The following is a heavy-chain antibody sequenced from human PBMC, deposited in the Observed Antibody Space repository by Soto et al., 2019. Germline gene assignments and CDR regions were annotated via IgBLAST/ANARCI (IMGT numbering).Heavy chain of an antibody. CDR3: ARERGERGYSYGYDDY. Sequence: SETLSLTCTVSGGSISSSSYYWGWIRQPPGKGLEWIGSIYYSGSTYYNPSLKSRVTISVDTSKNQFSLKLSSMTAADTAVYYCARERGERGYSYGYDDYWGQGTLVTVSS. D-gene: IGHD5-18*01. J-gene: IGHJ4*02. CDR2: IYYSGST. V-gene: IGHV4-39*02. CDR1: GGSISSSSYY.